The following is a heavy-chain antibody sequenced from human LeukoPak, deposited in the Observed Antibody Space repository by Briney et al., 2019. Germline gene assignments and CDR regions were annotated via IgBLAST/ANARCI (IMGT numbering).Heavy chain of an antibody. D-gene: IGHD3-22*01. Sequence: GGSLRLSCAASGFTFSGSAMHWVRQASGKGLEWAGRIRSKANSYATAYAASVKGRFTISRDDSKNTAYLQMNSLKTEDTAVYYCTRNSFYYYDSSGYYYEPDYYYYYYYMDVWGKGTTVTVSS. CDR2: IRSKANSYAT. CDR3: TRNSFYYYDSSGYYYEPDYYYYYYYMDV. V-gene: IGHV3-73*01. CDR1: GFTFSGSA. J-gene: IGHJ6*03.